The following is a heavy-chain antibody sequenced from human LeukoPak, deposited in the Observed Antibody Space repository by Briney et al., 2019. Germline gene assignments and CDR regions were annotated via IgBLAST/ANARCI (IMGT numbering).Heavy chain of an antibody. J-gene: IGHJ4*02. D-gene: IGHD2-2*01. Sequence: GGSLRLSCAASGFTFSSYGMHWVRQAPGKGLEWVAFIRYDGSNKYYADSVKGRFTISRDNSKNTLYLQMNSLRAEDTAVYYCAKDLVVVPAAIDYFDYWGQGTLVTVSS. V-gene: IGHV3-30*02. CDR2: IRYDGSNK. CDR3: AKDLVVVPAAIDYFDY. CDR1: GFTFSSYG.